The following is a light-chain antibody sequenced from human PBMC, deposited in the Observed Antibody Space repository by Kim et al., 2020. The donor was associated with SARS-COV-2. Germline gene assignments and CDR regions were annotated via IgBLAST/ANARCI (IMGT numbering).Light chain of an antibody. CDR3: QSYDSSNWV. CDR2: EDN. J-gene: IGLJ3*02. V-gene: IGLV6-57*03. CDR1: GSRIAYTY. Sequence: GKTVTTSCTRRGSRIAYTYGQWYQHRPGSAPTTVIYEDNQRPSGVPDRFSGSIDSSSNSASLTISGLKTEDEADYYCQSYDSSNWVFGGGTKLTVL.